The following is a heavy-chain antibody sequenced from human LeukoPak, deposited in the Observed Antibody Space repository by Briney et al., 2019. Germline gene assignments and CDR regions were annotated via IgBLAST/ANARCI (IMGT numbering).Heavy chain of an antibody. Sequence: GGALRLSCAASGFTFSKYYMTWIRQAPGKGLDRISYISSSGNYTNYADSVKGRFTISRDNAKNSLYLQMNSLRAEDTAVYYCARSYSSSRGTFDYWGQGTLVTVSS. CDR2: ISSSGNYT. CDR1: GFTFSKYY. V-gene: IGHV3-11*06. CDR3: ARSYSSSRGTFDY. J-gene: IGHJ4*02. D-gene: IGHD6-6*01.